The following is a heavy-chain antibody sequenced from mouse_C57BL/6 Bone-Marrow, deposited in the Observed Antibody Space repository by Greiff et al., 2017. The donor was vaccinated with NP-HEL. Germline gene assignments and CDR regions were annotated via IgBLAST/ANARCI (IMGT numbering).Heavy chain of an antibody. D-gene: IGHD1-1*01. Sequence: QVQLKESDAELVKPGASVKISCKVSGYTFTDHTIHWMKQRPEQGLEWIGYIYPRDGSTKYNEKFKGKATLTADKSSSTAYMQLNSLTSEDSAVYFCARRKKRDYGSSFHWYFDVWGTGTTVTVSS. CDR3: ARRKKRDYGSSFHWYFDV. CDR1: GYTFTDHT. J-gene: IGHJ1*03. V-gene: IGHV1-78*01. CDR2: IYPRDGST.